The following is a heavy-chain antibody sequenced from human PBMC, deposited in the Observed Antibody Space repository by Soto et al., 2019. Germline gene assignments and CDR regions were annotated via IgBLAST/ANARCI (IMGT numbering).Heavy chain of an antibody. Sequence: QVQLVQSGAEVKKPGASVKVSCKASGYTFTSYGISWVRQAPGQGREWMGWISAYNGNTNYAQKLQGRVTMTTDTSKSTAYMELRSLRSDDTAVYYCASRPLLSYKHYSGWYNYWGQGTLVTVSS. CDR2: ISAYNGNT. J-gene: IGHJ4*02. CDR3: ASRPLLSYKHYSGWYNY. CDR1: GYTFTSYG. D-gene: IGHD6-19*01. V-gene: IGHV1-18*01.